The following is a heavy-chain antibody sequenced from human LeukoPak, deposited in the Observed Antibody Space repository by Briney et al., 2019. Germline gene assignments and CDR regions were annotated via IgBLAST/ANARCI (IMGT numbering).Heavy chain of an antibody. V-gene: IGHV3-11*01. CDR2: IKGTGLTT. Sequence: GGSLRLSCAASGFIFSDYYMAWIRQAPGKGLEWISTIKGTGLTTYYADSVKGRVTISRDNDKNSLFLQMSSLRAEDTAVYYCARVTYYYYMDVWGKGTTVTISS. J-gene: IGHJ6*03. CDR1: GFIFSDYY. CDR3: ARVTYYYYMDV.